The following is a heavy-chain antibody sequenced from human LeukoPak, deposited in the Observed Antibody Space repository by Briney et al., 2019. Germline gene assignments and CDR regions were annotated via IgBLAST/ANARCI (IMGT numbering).Heavy chain of an antibody. CDR2: IHYTGST. D-gene: IGHD6-6*01. CDR1: GGSISSYY. J-gene: IGHJ4*02. V-gene: IGHV4-59*01. CDR3: ARGVTYSSSLLFDY. Sequence: SSETLSLTCTVSGGSISSYYWSWIRQSPGKGLECIGYIHYTGSTNYNPSLKSRVTISVETSKNQFSLKLKSVTAADTAVYYCARGVTYSSSLLFDYWGQGAVVTVSS.